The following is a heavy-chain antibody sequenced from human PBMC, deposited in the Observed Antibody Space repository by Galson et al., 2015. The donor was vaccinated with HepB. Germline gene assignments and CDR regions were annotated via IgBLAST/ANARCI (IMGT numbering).Heavy chain of an antibody. D-gene: IGHD5-12*01. CDR3: ARDIGGYDVGHFGY. Sequence: SLRLSCAASGFTFSSYAMHWVRQAPGKGLEWVAVISYDGSNKYYADSVKGRFTISRDNSKNTLYLQMNSLRAEDTAVYYCARDIGGYDVGHFGYWGQGTLVTVSS. CDR1: GFTFSSYA. J-gene: IGHJ4*02. V-gene: IGHV3-30-3*01. CDR2: ISYDGSNK.